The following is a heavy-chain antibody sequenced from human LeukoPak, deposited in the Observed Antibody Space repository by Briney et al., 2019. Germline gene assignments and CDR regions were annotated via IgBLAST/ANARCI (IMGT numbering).Heavy chain of an antibody. CDR2: IIPIFGTA. CDR3: ARDGDGYNFPLDY. Sequence: SVKVSCKASGYTFTSYAMHWVRQAPGQGLEWMGGIIPIFGTANYAQKFQGRVTITADESTSTAYMELSSLRSEDTAVYYCARDGDGYNFPLDYWGQGTLVTVSS. J-gene: IGHJ4*02. D-gene: IGHD5-24*01. CDR1: GYTFTSYA. V-gene: IGHV1-69*13.